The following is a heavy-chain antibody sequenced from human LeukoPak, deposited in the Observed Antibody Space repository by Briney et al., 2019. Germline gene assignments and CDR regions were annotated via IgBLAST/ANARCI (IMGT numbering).Heavy chain of an antibody. CDR2: VSYDGSNK. Sequence: GGSLRLSCAASGFTFSSHSMHWVRQALGKGLEWVAVVSYDGSNKYYADSVKGRFTISRDNSKNTLYLQMNSLRAEDTAVYYCARPKSLGSSWPFDYWGQGTLVTVSS. J-gene: IGHJ4*02. CDR3: ARPKSLGSSWPFDY. V-gene: IGHV3-30*03. CDR1: GFTFSSHS. D-gene: IGHD6-13*01.